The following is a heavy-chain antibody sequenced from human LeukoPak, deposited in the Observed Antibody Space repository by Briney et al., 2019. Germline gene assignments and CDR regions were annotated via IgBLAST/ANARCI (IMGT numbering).Heavy chain of an antibody. CDR2: IINSGDYT. CDR1: GFTFSSYA. J-gene: IGHJ4*02. D-gene: IGHD6-19*01. CDR3: AKAKGIAVAGHFDY. Sequence: GGSLRLSCAASGFTFSSYAMSWVRQAPGKGLDWVSSIINSGDYTYYADSVKGRFTISRDNSKNTLYLQMNSLRAEDTAIYYCAKAKGIAVAGHFDYWGQGTLVTVS. V-gene: IGHV3-23*01.